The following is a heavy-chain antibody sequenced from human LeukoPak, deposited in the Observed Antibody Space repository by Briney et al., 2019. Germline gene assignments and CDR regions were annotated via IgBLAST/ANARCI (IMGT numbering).Heavy chain of an antibody. CDR2: IYYSGST. Sequence: SETLSLTCTVSGGSISSYYWSWIRQSPGKGLEWIGDIYYSGSTNYNPSLKSRVTISGDTSKNQFSLKLSSVTAADTAVYYCARDKALAAAGHWYFDLWGRGTLVTVSS. CDR3: ARDKALAAAGHWYFDL. V-gene: IGHV4-59*01. J-gene: IGHJ2*01. D-gene: IGHD6-13*01. CDR1: GGSISSYY.